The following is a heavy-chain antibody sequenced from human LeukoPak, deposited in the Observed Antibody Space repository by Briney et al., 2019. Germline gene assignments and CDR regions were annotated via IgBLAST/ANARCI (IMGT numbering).Heavy chain of an antibody. CDR3: AHRLQYAGSGWSCFDY. J-gene: IGHJ4*02. CDR1: GFSRSTSGVG. D-gene: IGHD6-19*01. Sequence: SGPTLVNPTQTLTLTCTFSGFSRSTSGVGVGWIRQPPGKALEWLALIYWDDDERYSPSLKSRLTITKDTSKNQVVLTLTNSDPGDTASYYCAHRLQYAGSGWSCFDYWGQGTLVTVSS. V-gene: IGHV2-5*02. CDR2: IYWDDDE.